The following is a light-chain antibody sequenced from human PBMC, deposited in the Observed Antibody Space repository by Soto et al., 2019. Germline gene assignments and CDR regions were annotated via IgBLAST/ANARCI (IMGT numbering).Light chain of an antibody. V-gene: IGLV1-40*01. J-gene: IGLJ2*01. CDR1: SSNTGADYD. Sequence: QSVRTQPPSVSGAPGQRVTISCTGSSSNTGADYDVHWYQHLPGSAPKLLIYDNNIRPSGVPDRFSGSKSGTSASLAITGLQAEDEGDYYCQSYDSSLSNLVVFGGGTKVTVL. CDR3: QSYDSSLSNLVV. CDR2: DNN.